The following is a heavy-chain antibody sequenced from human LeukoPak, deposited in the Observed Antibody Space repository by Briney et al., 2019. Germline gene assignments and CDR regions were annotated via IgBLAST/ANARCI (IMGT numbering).Heavy chain of an antibody. V-gene: IGHV3-48*04. CDR3: ARSATYYYDSSGYYYDY. CDR2: ISSSGSTI. J-gene: IGHJ4*02. D-gene: IGHD3-22*01. Sequence: GGSLRLSCAASGFTFSSYSMNWVRQAPGKGLEWVSSISSSGSTIYYADSVKGRFTISRDNAKNSLYLQMNSLRAEDTAVYYCARSATYYYDSSGYYYDYWGQGTLVTVSS. CDR1: GFTFSSYS.